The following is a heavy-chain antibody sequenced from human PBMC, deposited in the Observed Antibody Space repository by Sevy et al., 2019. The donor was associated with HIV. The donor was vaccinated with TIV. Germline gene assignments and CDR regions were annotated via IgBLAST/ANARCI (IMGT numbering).Heavy chain of an antibody. CDR3: ARDAGYSTVWYPGY. Sequence: GGSLRLSCAASGFRFSTHAMHWVRRAPGKGLEWVAEISFDGSDKDYTDSVKGRFTISRDDSKNTLLLQVSSLRAEDTAVYYCARDAGYSTVWYPGYWGQGTLVTVSS. J-gene: IGHJ4*02. CDR2: ISFDGSDK. CDR1: GFRFSTHA. V-gene: IGHV3-30*03. D-gene: IGHD6-19*01.